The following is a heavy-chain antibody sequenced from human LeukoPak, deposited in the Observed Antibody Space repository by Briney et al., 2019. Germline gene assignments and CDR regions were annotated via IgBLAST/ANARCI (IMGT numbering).Heavy chain of an antibody. CDR1: GGSFSGYY. V-gene: IGHV4-34*01. CDR2: INHSGST. Sequence: SETLSLTCAVYGGSFSGYYWSWIRQPPGKGLEWIGEINHSGSTNYNPSLKSRVTISVDTSKNQFSLKLSSVTAADTAVYYCAREPTCSSPFDYWGQGTLVTVSS. J-gene: IGHJ4*02. CDR3: AREPTCSSPFDY. D-gene: IGHD6-6*01.